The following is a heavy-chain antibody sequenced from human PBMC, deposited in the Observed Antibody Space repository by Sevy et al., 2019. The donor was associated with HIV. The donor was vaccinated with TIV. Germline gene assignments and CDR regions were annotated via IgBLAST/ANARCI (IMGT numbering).Heavy chain of an antibody. Sequence: GGSLRLSCAASGFTIRTYNMNWVRQAPGKGLEWVSSISSSSTYIYYVDSVKGRFTISRDNAKNSLYLQMSSLRAEDTAGYYCARDLVIPATTDYFYYGMDVWGQGTTVTVSS. V-gene: IGHV3-21*01. J-gene: IGHJ6*02. CDR1: GFTIRTYN. CDR3: ARDLVIPATTDYFYYGMDV. CDR2: ISSSSTYI. D-gene: IGHD2-15*01.